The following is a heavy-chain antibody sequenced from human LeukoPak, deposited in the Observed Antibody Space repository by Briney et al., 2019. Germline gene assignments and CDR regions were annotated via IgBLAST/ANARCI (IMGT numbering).Heavy chain of an antibody. CDR3: ARELARPGSYFDY. J-gene: IGHJ4*02. CDR2: IIPIFGTA. D-gene: IGHD6-6*01. CDR1: GGTFSSYA. V-gene: IGHV1-69*01. Sequence: SVKVSCKASGGTFSSYAISWVRQAPGQGLEWMGGIIPIFGTANYAQKFQGRVTITADESTSTAYMELSSLRSEDTAVYYCARELARPGSYFDYWGQGTLVTVSS.